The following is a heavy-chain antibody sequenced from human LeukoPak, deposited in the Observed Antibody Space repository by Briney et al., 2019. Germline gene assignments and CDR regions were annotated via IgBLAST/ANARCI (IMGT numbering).Heavy chain of an antibody. J-gene: IGHJ4*02. D-gene: IGHD3-22*01. Sequence: GGSLRLSCAASGLTFSSYGMHWVRQAPGKGLEWVAFIRYDGSNKYYADSVKGRFTISRDNSKNTLYLQMNSLRAEDTAVYYCAKADNYYDSSGYSGGDYWGQGTLVTVSS. CDR2: IRYDGSNK. CDR3: AKADNYYDSSGYSGGDY. CDR1: GLTFSSYG. V-gene: IGHV3-30*02.